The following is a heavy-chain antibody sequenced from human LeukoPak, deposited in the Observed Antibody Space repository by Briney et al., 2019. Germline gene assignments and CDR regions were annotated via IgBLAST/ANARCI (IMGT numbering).Heavy chain of an antibody. CDR3: ARFSGYSRGRVS. CDR2: IKQDGSEK. CDR1: GFTFSNYW. J-gene: IGHJ5*02. Sequence: GGSLRLSCAASGFTFSNYWMSWVRQAPGKGLEWVANIKQDGSEKYYVDSVKGRFTISRDNAKNSLYLQMNSLRAEDTAVYYGARFSGYSRGRVSWARGTLVTVSS. V-gene: IGHV3-7*03. D-gene: IGHD6-19*01.